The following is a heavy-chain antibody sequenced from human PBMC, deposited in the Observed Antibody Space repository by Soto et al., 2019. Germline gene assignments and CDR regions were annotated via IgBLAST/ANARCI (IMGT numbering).Heavy chain of an antibody. J-gene: IGHJ6*02. CDR1: GGSFSGYY. CDR3: ASEKVLWFGEFLGGMDV. CDR2: ISHSGST. V-gene: IGHV4-34*01. D-gene: IGHD3-10*01. Sequence: KPSETLSLTCAVYGGSFSGYYWSWIRQPPGKGLEWIGEISHSGSTNYNPSLKSRVTISVDTSKNQFSLKLSSVTAADTAVYYCASEKVLWFGEFLGGMDVWGQGTTVTVSS.